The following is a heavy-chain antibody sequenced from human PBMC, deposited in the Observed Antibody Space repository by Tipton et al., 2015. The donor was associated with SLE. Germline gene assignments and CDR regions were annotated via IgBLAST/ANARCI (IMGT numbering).Heavy chain of an antibody. J-gene: IGHJ4*02. CDR3: AKAWYYYGSGSYYNPFDH. Sequence: GSLRLSCSASGFTFSSYAMHWVRQAPGKGLEYVSAISSNGGSTYYADSVKGRFTISRDNSKNTLYLQMNSLRAEDTAVYYCAKAWYYYGSGSYYNPFDHWGQGTPVTVSS. D-gene: IGHD3-10*01. V-gene: IGHV3-64*04. CDR1: GFTFSSYA. CDR2: ISSNGGST.